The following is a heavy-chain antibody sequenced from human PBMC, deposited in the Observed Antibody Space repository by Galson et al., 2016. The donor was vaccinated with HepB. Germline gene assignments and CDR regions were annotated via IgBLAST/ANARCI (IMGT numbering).Heavy chain of an antibody. D-gene: IGHD5-12*01. CDR2: IIPMFGTT. Sequence: SVKVSCKASEDTFSSYFITWVRQAPGQGLEWMGGIIPMFGTTNSAPKFQGRVTITADESTSTAYMELSGLRYDDTAIYYCARGYTLSPRGPWEEWLVASGFDYWGQGTLVIVSS. CDR3: ARGYTLSPRGPWEEWLVASGFDY. V-gene: IGHV1-69*13. J-gene: IGHJ4*02. CDR1: EDTFSSYF.